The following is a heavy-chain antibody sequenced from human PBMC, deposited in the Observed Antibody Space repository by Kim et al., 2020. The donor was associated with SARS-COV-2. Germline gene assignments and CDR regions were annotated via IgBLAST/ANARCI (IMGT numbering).Heavy chain of an antibody. D-gene: IGHD3-9*01. V-gene: IGHV1-8*01. J-gene: IGHJ6*02. CDR1: GYTFTSYD. CDR2: MNPNSGNT. Sequence: ASVKVSCKASGYTFTSYDINWVRQATGQGLEWMGWMNPNSGNTGYAQKFQGRVTMTRNTSISTAYMELSSLRSEDTAVYYCARGCPSPLRYFDWFRRTDGMDVWGQGTTVTVSS. CDR3: ARGCPSPLRYFDWFRRTDGMDV.